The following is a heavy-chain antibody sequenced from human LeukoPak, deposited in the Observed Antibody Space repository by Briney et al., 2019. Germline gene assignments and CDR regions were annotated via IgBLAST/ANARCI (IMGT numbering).Heavy chain of an antibody. V-gene: IGHV3-49*04. Sequence: GGSLRLSCTTSGFTFGDYAMSWVRQAPGKGLEWVAFIRSKAYGGTTEYAASVKGRFTISRDDSKSIAYLQMNSLKTEDTAVYYCTRDLCSSTSCYAPFDYWGQGTLVTVSS. J-gene: IGHJ4*02. CDR3: TRDLCSSTSCYAPFDY. CDR1: GFTFGDYA. CDR2: IRSKAYGGTT. D-gene: IGHD2-2*01.